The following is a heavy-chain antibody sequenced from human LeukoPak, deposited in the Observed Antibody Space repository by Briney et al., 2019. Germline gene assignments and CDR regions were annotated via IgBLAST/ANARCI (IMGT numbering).Heavy chain of an antibody. V-gene: IGHV3-23*01. CDR2: ISGSGGST. CDR1: GFTFSSYA. CDR3: AKDRVAYYYDSSGYYRDPFDY. Sequence: PGGSLRLSCAASGFTFSSYAMSWVRQAPGKGLEWVSAISGSGGSTYYADSVKGRFTISRDNSKNTLYLQMNSLRAEDTAVYYCAKDRVAYYYDSSGYYRDPFDYWGQGTLVTVSS. D-gene: IGHD3-22*01. J-gene: IGHJ4*02.